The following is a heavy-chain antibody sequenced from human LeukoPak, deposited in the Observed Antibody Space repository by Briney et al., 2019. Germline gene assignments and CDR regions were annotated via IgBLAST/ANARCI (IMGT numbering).Heavy chain of an antibody. CDR2: IYHSGST. CDR3: ARGNYYYMDV. CDR1: SYSISSGYY. J-gene: IGHJ6*03. V-gene: IGHV4-38-2*02. Sequence: SETLSLTCNVSSYSISSGYYWGWIRQPPGKGLEWIGGIYHSGSTYYNPSLKSRVTISVDTSKNQFSLKLSSVTAADTAVYYCARGNYYYMDVWGKGTTVTISS.